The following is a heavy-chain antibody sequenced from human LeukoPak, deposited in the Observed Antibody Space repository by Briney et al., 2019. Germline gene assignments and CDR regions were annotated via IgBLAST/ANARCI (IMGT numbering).Heavy chain of an antibody. CDR3: ARGPYYDTRGGTFDI. D-gene: IGHD3-22*01. CDR1: GGSVSSGNYY. J-gene: IGHJ3*02. V-gene: IGHV4-61*01. Sequence: SETLSLTCSVSGGSVSSGNYYWSWIRQPPGKGLEWIGYIYYSGTTNYRPSLQSRITISLDMSKNRFSLKLSSVTAADTAMYYCARGPYYDTRGGTFDIWGQGTMVTVSS. CDR2: IYYSGTT.